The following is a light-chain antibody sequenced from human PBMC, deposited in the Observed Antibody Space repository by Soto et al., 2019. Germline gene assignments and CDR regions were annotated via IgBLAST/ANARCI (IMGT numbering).Light chain of an antibody. CDR3: SAWDDSLSGPV. CDR1: SSNIGSNY. J-gene: IGLJ3*02. Sequence: QSVLTQPPSASGTPGQRVTISCSGSSSNIGSNYVYWYRQLPGTAPNVLIYRNDERPSGVPDRFSGSKSGSSASLAISGLRSEDEADYYCSAWDDSLSGPVFGRGTNVTVL. V-gene: IGLV1-47*01. CDR2: RND.